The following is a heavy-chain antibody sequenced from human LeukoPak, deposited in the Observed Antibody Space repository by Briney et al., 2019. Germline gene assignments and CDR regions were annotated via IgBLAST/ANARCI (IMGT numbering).Heavy chain of an antibody. Sequence: PGGSLRLSCAASGFTFSNYVMNWVRQAPGKGLEWVSGISGSGDSTYYADSVKGRFTISRDNSKNTLLLQMNSLRAEDTAAYYCAKVRAPSGWFNSDYWGQGTLVTVSS. D-gene: IGHD6-19*01. V-gene: IGHV3-23*01. CDR3: AKVRAPSGWFNSDY. CDR2: ISGSGDST. J-gene: IGHJ4*02. CDR1: GFTFSNYV.